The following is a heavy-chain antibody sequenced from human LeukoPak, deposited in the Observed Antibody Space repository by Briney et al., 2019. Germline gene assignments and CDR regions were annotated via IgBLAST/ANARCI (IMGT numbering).Heavy chain of an antibody. CDR2: INPSSGGT. Sequence: ASVKVSCKASGYTLSAWNMNWVRQAPGQGLEWMGWINPSSGGTVYAQKFQGRVTMTSDTSISTVYMELTSRRSDDTAVYFCARGERDYWGQGTLVTVSS. D-gene: IGHD1-1*01. J-gene: IGHJ4*02. V-gene: IGHV1-2*02. CDR1: GYTLSAWN. CDR3: ARGERDY.